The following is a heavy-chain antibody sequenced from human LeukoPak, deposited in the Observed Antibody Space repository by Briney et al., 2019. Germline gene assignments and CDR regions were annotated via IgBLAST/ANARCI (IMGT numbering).Heavy chain of an antibody. CDR1: GGSISSSSYY. CDR2: IYYSGST. V-gene: IGHV4-39*01. D-gene: IGHD2-15*01. CDR3: ARPNRYCSGGSCYFDY. Sequence: PSETLSLTCTVSGGSISSSSYYWGWIRQPPGKGLEWIGSIYYSGSTYYNPSLKSRVTISVDTSKNQFSLKLSSVTAADTAVYYCARPNRYCSGGSCYFDYWGQGTLVTVSS. J-gene: IGHJ4*02.